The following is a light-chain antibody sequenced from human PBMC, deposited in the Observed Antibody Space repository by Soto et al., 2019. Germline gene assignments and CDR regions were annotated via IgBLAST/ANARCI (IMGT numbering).Light chain of an antibody. Sequence: QSVLTQPASASGSPGQSVTISCTGTSSDVGGYKYVSWYQQYPGKAPKLMIYAVNKRPSGVPDRFSGSKSGNTASLTVSGLQAEDEADYYCSSYAGSNNYVFGTGTKVTVL. CDR2: AVN. CDR3: SSYAGSNNYV. J-gene: IGLJ1*01. V-gene: IGLV2-8*01. CDR1: SSDVGGYKY.